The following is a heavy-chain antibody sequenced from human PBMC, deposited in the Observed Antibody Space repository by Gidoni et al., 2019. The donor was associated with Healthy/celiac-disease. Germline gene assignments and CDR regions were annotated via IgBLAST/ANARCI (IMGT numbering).Heavy chain of an antibody. CDR1: GGSISSYY. J-gene: IGHJ6*02. CDR2: IYYSGST. Sequence: QVQLQESGPGLVKPSETLSLTCTVSGGSISSYYWSWIRQPPGKGLELIGYIYYSGSTNSNPSLKSRVTISVDTSKNQFSLKLSSVTAADTAVYYCARGAGVAVAGSPYYYYGMDVWGQGTTVTVSS. V-gene: IGHV4-59*01. D-gene: IGHD6-19*01. CDR3: ARGAGVAVAGSPYYYYGMDV.